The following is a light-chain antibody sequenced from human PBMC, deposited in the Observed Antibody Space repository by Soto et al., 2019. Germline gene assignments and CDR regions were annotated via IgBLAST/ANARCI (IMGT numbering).Light chain of an antibody. CDR2: TAS. CDR1: QAINND. V-gene: IGKV1-27*01. Sequence: GDRVTITCRASQAINNDLAWYQQKPGKAPKLLIYTASTLQSGVPSRFGGSGSGTDFTLTISSLQPEDVATYYCQKYNSAPLTFGGGTKVEIK. J-gene: IGKJ4*01. CDR3: QKYNSAPLT.